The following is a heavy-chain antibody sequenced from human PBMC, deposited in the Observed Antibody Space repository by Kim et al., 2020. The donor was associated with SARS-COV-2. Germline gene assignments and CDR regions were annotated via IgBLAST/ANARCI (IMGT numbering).Heavy chain of an antibody. V-gene: IGHV3-74*01. CDR1: GFTFSSYW. J-gene: IGHJ4*02. CDR2: INSDGSST. Sequence: GGSLRLSCAASGFTFSSYWMHWVRQAPGKGLVWVSRINSDGSSTSYADSVKGRFTISRDNAKNTLYLQMNSLRAEDTAVYYCARDKSYDFWSGYYTGPIDYWGQGTLVTVSS. CDR3: ARDKSYDFWSGYYTGPIDY. D-gene: IGHD3-3*01.